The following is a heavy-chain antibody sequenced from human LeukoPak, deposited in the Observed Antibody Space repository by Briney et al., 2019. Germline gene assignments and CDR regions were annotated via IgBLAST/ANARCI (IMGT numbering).Heavy chain of an antibody. J-gene: IGHJ3*02. CDR3: AREGYYYEEDAFDI. CDR1: GYTFTSYD. Sequence: VASVKVSCKASGYTFTSYDINWVRQATGQGLEWMGWMNPNSGNTGYAQKLQGRVTMTRNTSISTAYMELRSLRSDDTAVYYCAREGYYYEEDAFDIWGQGTMVTVSS. D-gene: IGHD3-22*01. V-gene: IGHV1-8*01. CDR2: MNPNSGNT.